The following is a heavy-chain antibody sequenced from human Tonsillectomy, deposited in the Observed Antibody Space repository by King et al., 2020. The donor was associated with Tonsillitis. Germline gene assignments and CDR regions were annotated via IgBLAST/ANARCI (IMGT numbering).Heavy chain of an antibody. CDR1: GYSISSSYY. Sequence: QLPESGPGLVKPSETLSLTCTVSGYSISSSYYWGWIRQPPGKGLEWIGSIYHSGSTYYNPSLKSRVTISVDTSKNQFSLKLSSVTAADTAVYYCAREKIVGATTSEGTFDYWGQGTLVTVSS. V-gene: IGHV4-38-2*02. CDR2: IYHSGST. D-gene: IGHD1-26*01. CDR3: AREKIVGATTSEGTFDY. J-gene: IGHJ4*02.